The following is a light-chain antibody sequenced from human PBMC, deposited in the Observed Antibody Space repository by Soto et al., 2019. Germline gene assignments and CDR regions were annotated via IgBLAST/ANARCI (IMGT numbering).Light chain of an antibody. Sequence: QSALTQPASVSGSPGQSITISCTGTSSDVGTYKPVSWYQQHPGKAPKLMIYEVSNRPSGVSNRFSGSKSGNTASLTISGLQAEDEADYYCSSYTSSSTWVFGGGTKVTVL. CDR3: SSYTSSSTWV. CDR2: EVS. J-gene: IGLJ3*02. CDR1: SSDVGTYKP. V-gene: IGLV2-14*02.